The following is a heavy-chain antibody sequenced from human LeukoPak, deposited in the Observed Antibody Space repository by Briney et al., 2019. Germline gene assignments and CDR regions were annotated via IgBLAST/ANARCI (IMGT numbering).Heavy chain of an antibody. J-gene: IGHJ4*02. CDR2: ISSSGSTI. V-gene: IGHV3-48*03. CDR3: AKDVRAGYCSSTSCFGDY. Sequence: AGGSLRLSCAASGFTFSSYEMNWVRQAPGKGLEWVSYISSSGSTIYYADSVKGRFTISRDNAKNSLYLQMNSLRAEDTAVYYCAKDVRAGYCSSTSCFGDYWGQGTLVTVSS. D-gene: IGHD2-2*01. CDR1: GFTFSSYE.